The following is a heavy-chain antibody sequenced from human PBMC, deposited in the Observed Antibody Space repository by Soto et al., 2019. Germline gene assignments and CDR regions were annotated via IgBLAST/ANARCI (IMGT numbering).Heavy chain of an antibody. CDR3: AREGGYKKDAFDI. V-gene: IGHV4-31*03. Sequence: QVQLQESGPGLVKPSQTLSLTCTVSGASINSGDYYWTWIRQYPGKGLEWIGYIYYSGSAYYNPSLKSRFTISVDTSNTPFSLKLSSVTAADTAVYYCAREGGYKKDAFDIWGQGTMVTVSS. D-gene: IGHD5-12*01. J-gene: IGHJ3*02. CDR2: IYYSGSA. CDR1: GASINSGDYY.